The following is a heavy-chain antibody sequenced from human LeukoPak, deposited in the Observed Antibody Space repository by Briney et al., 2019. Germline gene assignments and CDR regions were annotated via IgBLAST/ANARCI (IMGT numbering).Heavy chain of an antibody. CDR1: VYTFTVYY. CDR2: INPNSGGT. Sequence: ASVTVSCTASVYTFTVYYMHWVRQAPGQGLEWMGWINPNSGGTNYAQKFQGRVTMTRDTSISTAYMELSRLRSDDTAVYYCARVLRYLDSSPLGYWGQGTLVTVSS. D-gene: IGHD3-3*01. V-gene: IGHV1-2*02. J-gene: IGHJ4*02. CDR3: ARVLRYLDSSPLGY.